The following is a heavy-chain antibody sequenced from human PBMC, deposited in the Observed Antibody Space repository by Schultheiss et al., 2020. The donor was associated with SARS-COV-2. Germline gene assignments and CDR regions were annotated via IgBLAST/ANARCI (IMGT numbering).Heavy chain of an antibody. D-gene: IGHD2-15*01. CDR3: ARQGIWDGMDV. J-gene: IGHJ6*02. CDR2: IRSKANSYAT. Sequence: GGSLRLSCAASGFTFSSYEMNWVRQAPGKGLEWVGRIRSKANSYATAYAASVKGRFTISRDDSKNTAYLQMNSLKTEDTAVYYCARQGIWDGMDVWGQGTTVTVSS. V-gene: IGHV3-73*01. CDR1: GFTFSSYE.